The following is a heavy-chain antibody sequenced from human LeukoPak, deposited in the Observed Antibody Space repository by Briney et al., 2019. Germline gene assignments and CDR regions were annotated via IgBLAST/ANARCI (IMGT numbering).Heavy chain of an antibody. CDR2: IYTSGST. J-gene: IGHJ5*02. D-gene: IGHD2-2*01. V-gene: IGHV4-61*02. Sequence: SETLSLTCTVSGGSISSGSYYWSWIRQPAGKGLEWIGRIYTSGSTNYNPSLKNRVTISVDTSKNQFSLKLSSVTAADAAVYYCARQRGYCSSISCYAWFDPWGQGTLVTVSS. CDR1: GGSISSGSYY. CDR3: ARQRGYCSSISCYAWFDP.